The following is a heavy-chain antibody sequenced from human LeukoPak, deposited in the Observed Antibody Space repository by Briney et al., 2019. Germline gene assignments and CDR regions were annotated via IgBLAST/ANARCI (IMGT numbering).Heavy chain of an antibody. CDR1: GYTFTSFY. Sequence: ASVKVSCKASGYTFTSFYIHWVRQAPGQGLEWMGWINPSNGDTNSAQKFQGRVTMTRDTSINTLYLDLTSLRSDDTAVYYCGKDNGGVPGTFDFWGQGTLVTVSS. D-gene: IGHD1-7*01. CDR2: INPSNGDT. V-gene: IGHV1-2*02. J-gene: IGHJ4*02. CDR3: GKDNGGVPGTFDF.